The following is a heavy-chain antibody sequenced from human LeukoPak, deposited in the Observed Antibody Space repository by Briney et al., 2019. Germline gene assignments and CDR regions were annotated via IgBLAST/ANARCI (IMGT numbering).Heavy chain of an antibody. Sequence: RSGGSLRLSCAASGFTFSSYTMHWVRQAPGKGLEWVAVMSYDGSNKYYADSVKGRFTISRDNSKNTLYLQMNSLRAEDTAVYYCARLYDYVWGSYRDTKSFDYWGQGTLVTVSS. J-gene: IGHJ4*02. V-gene: IGHV3-30*04. CDR1: GFTFSSYT. CDR2: MSYDGSNK. D-gene: IGHD3-16*02. CDR3: ARLYDYVWGSYRDTKSFDY.